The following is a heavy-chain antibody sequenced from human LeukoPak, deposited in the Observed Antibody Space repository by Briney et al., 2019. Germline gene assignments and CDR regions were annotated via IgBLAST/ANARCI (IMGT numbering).Heavy chain of an antibody. CDR1: GLTFRNYA. V-gene: IGHV3-30-3*01. J-gene: IGHJ4*02. CDR2: ISSDGSNR. D-gene: IGHD4-17*01. Sequence: GGSLRLSCTASGLTFRNYAMQWVRQAPGKGLEWVTVISSDGSNRFYTDSVKGRFTISRDNSMNTLYLQVNSLNTEDTAVYYCASAAATMTNLRLVDYWGQGTLVTVSS. CDR3: ASAAATMTNLRLVDY.